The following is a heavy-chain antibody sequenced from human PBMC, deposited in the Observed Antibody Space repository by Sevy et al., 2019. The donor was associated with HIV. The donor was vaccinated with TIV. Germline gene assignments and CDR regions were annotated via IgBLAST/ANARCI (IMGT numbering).Heavy chain of an antibody. CDR1: GYTFTTYN. J-gene: IGHJ4*02. V-gene: IGHV1-18*01. Sequence: ASVKVSCKASGYTFTTYNIVWVRQAHGQGLEWLAWMSPYNGNKNYAQRVQGRVTMTTDTFTDTAFLELRSLEFDDTATYYCARGSTSWYDYWGQGTLVTVSS. CDR3: ARGSTSWYDY. CDR2: MSPYNGNK. D-gene: IGHD2-8*01.